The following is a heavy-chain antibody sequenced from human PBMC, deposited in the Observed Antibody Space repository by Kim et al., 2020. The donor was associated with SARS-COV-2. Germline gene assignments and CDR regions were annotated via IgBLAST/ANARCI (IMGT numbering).Heavy chain of an antibody. V-gene: IGHV3-74*01. CDR2: INSDGSST. CDR3: ARWGLYCSGGSCYSIYYGMDV. D-gene: IGHD2-15*01. J-gene: IGHJ6*02. Sequence: GGSLRLSCAASGFTFSSYWMHWVRQAPGKGLVWVSRINSDGSSTSYADSVKGRFTISRDNAKNTLYLQMNSLRAEDTAVYYCARWGLYCSGGSCYSIYYGMDVWGQGTTVTVSS. CDR1: GFTFSSYW.